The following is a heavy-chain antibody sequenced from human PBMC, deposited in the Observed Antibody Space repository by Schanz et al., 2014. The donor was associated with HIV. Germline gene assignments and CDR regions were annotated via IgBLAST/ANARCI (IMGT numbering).Heavy chain of an antibody. J-gene: IGHJ4*02. CDR2: ISESGGRT. CDR1: GFSFNNYG. Sequence: VQLVESGGGVVQPRRSLRLSCAASGFSFNNYGMHWVRQAPGKGLEWVSSISESGGRTYYADSVNGRFTISRDNSKNTLYLQMTTLRIDDTAVYYCAKPEYDSSGNSQSHFDYWGRGTLVTVSS. D-gene: IGHD3-22*01. V-gene: IGHV3-23*04. CDR3: AKPEYDSSGNSQSHFDY.